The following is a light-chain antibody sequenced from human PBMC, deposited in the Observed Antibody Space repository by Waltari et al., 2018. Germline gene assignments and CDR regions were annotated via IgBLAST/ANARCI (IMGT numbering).Light chain of an antibody. V-gene: IGKV1-39*01. CDR2: AAS. CDR3: QQSHSSPLS. Sequence: DIQMTQSPSSLSASVGDRVTITCRASQNIVDHLNWYQQKPGKAPNLLIYAASSLQSGLPSRFSGSGSGTDFTLTISSPQAEDFATYFCQQSHSSPLSFGGGTNVEI. J-gene: IGKJ4*01. CDR1: QNIVDH.